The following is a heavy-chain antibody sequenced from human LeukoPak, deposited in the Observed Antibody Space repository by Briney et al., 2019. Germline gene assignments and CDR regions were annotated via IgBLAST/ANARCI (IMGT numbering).Heavy chain of an antibody. Sequence: GGSLRLSCAASGFTVSSNYMSWVRQAPGKGLEWVSVIYSGGSTYYADSVKGRLTISRDNSKNTLYLQMNSLRAEDTAVYYCARDRYYYYGMDVWGQGTTVTVSS. CDR2: IYSGGST. V-gene: IGHV3-66*01. J-gene: IGHJ6*02. CDR1: GFTVSSNY. CDR3: ARDRYYYYGMDV.